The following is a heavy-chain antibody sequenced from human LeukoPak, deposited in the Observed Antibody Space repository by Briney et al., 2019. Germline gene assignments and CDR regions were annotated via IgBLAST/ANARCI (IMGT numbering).Heavy chain of an antibody. J-gene: IGHJ4*02. CDR3: ARDPQYCSGGSCYSFDY. CDR2: ITWNGAYR. CDR1: GFTFDNYG. V-gene: IGHV3-20*04. Sequence: GSLRLSCAASGFTFDNYGMSWVRQAPGKGLEWVSGITWNGAYRGYADSVKGRFTISRDDAKNSLYLQMNSLRAEDTAVYYCARDPQYCSGGSCYSFDYWGQGTLVTVSS. D-gene: IGHD2-15*01.